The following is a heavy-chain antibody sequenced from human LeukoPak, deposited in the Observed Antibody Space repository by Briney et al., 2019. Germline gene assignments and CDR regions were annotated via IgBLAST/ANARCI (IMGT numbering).Heavy chain of an antibody. D-gene: IGHD2-2*01. CDR2: IIGGGGST. Sequence: GGSLRLSCAASGFTFSGFAMSWIRQAPGKGLEWVSGIIGGGGSTYYADSVKGRFTISGDNSRNTLFLQMNSLRAEDTAVYYCAHGAMYQLDYWGQGTLVTVSS. J-gene: IGHJ4*02. CDR3: AHGAMYQLDY. CDR1: GFTFSGFA. V-gene: IGHV3-23*01.